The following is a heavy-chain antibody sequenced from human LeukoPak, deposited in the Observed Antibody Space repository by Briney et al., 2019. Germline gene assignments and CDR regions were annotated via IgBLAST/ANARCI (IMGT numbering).Heavy chain of an antibody. V-gene: IGHV3-21*01. CDR3: AREGERSRGFDY. J-gene: IGHJ4*02. D-gene: IGHD1-26*01. CDR2: INTGSSHI. Sequence: GGSLRLSCAASGFIFSNSAMNWVRQAPGKGLEWVSSINTGSSHIYYADSVKGRFTISRDNAKNSVYLQMNSLRAEDTAVYYCAREGERSRGFDYWGQGTLVTVSS. CDR1: GFIFSNSA.